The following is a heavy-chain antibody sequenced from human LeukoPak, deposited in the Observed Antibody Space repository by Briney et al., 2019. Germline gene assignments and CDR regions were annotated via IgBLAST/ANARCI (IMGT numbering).Heavy chain of an antibody. D-gene: IGHD1-26*01. Sequence: GGSLRLSCAASGFSFSNNWMSWIRQAPGKGLEWVANIKQDGSEKYYVDSVKGRFTISRDNAKNSVYLQMNSLRAEDTAIYYCAKDRTVGASYWYFDLWGRGTLVTVSS. CDR3: AKDRTVGASYWYFDL. J-gene: IGHJ2*01. CDR2: IKQDGSEK. CDR1: GFSFSNNW. V-gene: IGHV3-7*03.